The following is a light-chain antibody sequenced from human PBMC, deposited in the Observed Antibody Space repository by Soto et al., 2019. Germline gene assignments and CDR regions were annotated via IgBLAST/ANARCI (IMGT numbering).Light chain of an antibody. CDR2: AAS. Sequence: IGLAQSPATLSLSPGERATISCRASHSVANNYLAWYQQKHGQAPRLIIFAASSRATGVPHRFTASGSGTDFTLTISRVEPEDFAVYFCQQYGGSPPWTFGQGTKVDSK. V-gene: IGKV3-20*01. CDR3: QQYGGSPPWT. J-gene: IGKJ1*01. CDR1: HSVANNY.